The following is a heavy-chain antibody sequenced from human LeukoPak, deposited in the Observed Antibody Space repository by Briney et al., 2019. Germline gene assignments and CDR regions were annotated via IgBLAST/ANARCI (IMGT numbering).Heavy chain of an antibody. J-gene: IGHJ2*01. D-gene: IGHD3-10*01. CDR2: ISSSGGST. CDR1: GFTFSSYA. CDR3: AKGVRGGTWYFDL. Sequence: GGSLRLSCAASGFTFSSYAMSWVRQAPGKGLEWVSAISSSGGSTYYADSVKGRFTISRDNPKNTLYLQMNSLRAEDTAVYYCAKGVRGGTWYFDLWGRGTLVTVSS. V-gene: IGHV3-23*01.